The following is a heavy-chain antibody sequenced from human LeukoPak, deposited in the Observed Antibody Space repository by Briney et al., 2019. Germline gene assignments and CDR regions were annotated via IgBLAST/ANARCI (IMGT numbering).Heavy chain of an antibody. D-gene: IGHD5-12*01. J-gene: IGHJ4*02. CDR2: INWDGTST. CDR1: GFTFDDYT. V-gene: IGHV3-43*01. CDR3: AKEDRYTGYASYYFDS. Sequence: PGGSLRLSCAASGFTFDDYTMHWVRQAPGKGLEWVSLINWDGTSTYYADSVKGRFTISRDNSKNSLYLQTSSLRTEDTALYYCAKEDRYTGYASYYFDSWGRGTLVTVSS.